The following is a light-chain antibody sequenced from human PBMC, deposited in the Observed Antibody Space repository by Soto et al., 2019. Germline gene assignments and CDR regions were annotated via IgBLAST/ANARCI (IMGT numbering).Light chain of an antibody. V-gene: IGLV2-8*01. CDR1: SSDVGGYNF. J-gene: IGLJ3*02. Sequence: QSALTQPPSASGSPGQSVTISCTGTSSDVGGYNFVSWYQQHPGKVPKPVIFEVSKRPSGVPDRFSGSKSGNTASLTVSGLQAEDEADYYCSSFGGGNKVLFSGGTKLTVL. CDR2: EVS. CDR3: SSFGGGNKVL.